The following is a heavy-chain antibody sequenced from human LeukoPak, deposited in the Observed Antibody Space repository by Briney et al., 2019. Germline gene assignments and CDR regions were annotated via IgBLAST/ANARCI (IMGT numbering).Heavy chain of an antibody. CDR1: GGTFSSYA. J-gene: IGHJ6*04. Sequence: SVKVSRKASGGTFSSYAISWVRQAPGQGLEWMGGIIPIFGTANYAQKFQGRVTITADESTSTAYMKLSSLRSEDTAVYYCARERGGGSGSSHYYYYYGMDVWGKGTTVTVSS. D-gene: IGHD3-10*01. V-gene: IGHV1-69*01. CDR2: IIPIFGTA. CDR3: ARERGGGSGSSHYYYYYGMDV.